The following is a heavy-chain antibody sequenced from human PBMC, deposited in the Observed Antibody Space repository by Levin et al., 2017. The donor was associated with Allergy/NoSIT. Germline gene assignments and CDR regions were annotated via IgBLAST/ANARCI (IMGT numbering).Heavy chain of an antibody. J-gene: IGHJ6*02. CDR1: KFTFSRYS. Sequence: GGSLRLSCAASKFTFSRYSMNWVRQAPGKGLEWVSSISPSGDYIFYSNSMKGRFTISRDDAKNSLYLQMNSLTTEDTAVYYCARDKWAYNWQNSRDYNEAMDVWGQGTTVTVSS. D-gene: IGHD1-20*01. V-gene: IGHV3-21*01. CDR3: ARDKWAYNWQNSRDYNEAMDV. CDR2: ISPSGDYI.